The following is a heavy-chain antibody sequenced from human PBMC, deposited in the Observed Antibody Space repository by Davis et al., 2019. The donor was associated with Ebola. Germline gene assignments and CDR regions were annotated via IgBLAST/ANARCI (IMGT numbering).Heavy chain of an antibody. J-gene: IGHJ4*02. Sequence: ASVHVSCKASGYTFTRHGITWVRQAPGPALEWMGWINPHHGNTNYAQNVQGRVTMTTDTSTSTAYMEVGSLRSDDTAVYYCARAQFPTTSDHWGQGTLVIVSS. CDR3: ARAQFPTTSDH. CDR2: INPHHGNT. CDR1: GYTFTRHG. D-gene: IGHD1-1*01. V-gene: IGHV1-18*04.